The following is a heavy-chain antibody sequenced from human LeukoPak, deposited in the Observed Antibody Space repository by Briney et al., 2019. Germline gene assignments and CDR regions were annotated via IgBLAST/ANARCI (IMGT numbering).Heavy chain of an antibody. D-gene: IGHD2-2*02. Sequence: GGSLRPSCAASEFTFSTYGRNWVRQAPGKGLEWVSYISSSSSTIYYADSVKGRFTISRDNAKNSLYLQMNSLRAEDTAVYYCARRYPTKIDYWGQGTLVTVSS. V-gene: IGHV3-48*04. CDR2: ISSSSSTI. CDR3: ARRYPTKIDY. J-gene: IGHJ4*02. CDR1: EFTFSTYG.